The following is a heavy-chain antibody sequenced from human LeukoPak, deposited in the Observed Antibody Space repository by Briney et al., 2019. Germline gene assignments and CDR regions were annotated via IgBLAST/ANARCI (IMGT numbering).Heavy chain of an antibody. CDR3: ARDPLDFTCSSTSCYLPPPAADAFDI. D-gene: IGHD2-2*01. V-gene: IGHV3-30-3*01. CDR2: ISYDGSNK. Sequence: GGSLRLSCAASGFTFSSYAMHWVRQAPGKGLEWVAVISYDGSNKYYADSVKGRFTISRDNSKNTLYLQMNSLRAEDTAVYYCARDPLDFTCSSTSCYLPPPAADAFDIWGQGTMVTVSS. CDR1: GFTFSSYA. J-gene: IGHJ3*02.